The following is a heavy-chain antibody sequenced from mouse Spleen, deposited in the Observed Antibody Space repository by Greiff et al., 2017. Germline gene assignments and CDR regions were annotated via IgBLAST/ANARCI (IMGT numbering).Heavy chain of an antibody. V-gene: IGHV1-69*02. CDR1: GYTFTSYW. D-gene: IGHD4-1*01. J-gene: IGHJ1*01. Sequence: VQLQQPGAELVRPGASVKLSCKASGYTFTSYWINWVKQRPGQGLEWIGNIYPSDSYTNYNQKFKDKATLTVDKSSSTAYMQLSSPTSEDSAVYYCTRSPANWDEEGYFDVWGAGTTVTVSS. CDR2: IYPSDSYT. CDR3: TRSPANWDEEGYFDV.